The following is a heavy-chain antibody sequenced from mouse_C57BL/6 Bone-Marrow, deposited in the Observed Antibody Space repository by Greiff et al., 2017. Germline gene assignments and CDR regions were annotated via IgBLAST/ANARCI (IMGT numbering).Heavy chain of an antibody. Sequence: VQLQQSGAELARPGASVKLSCKASGYTFTSYGISWVKQRTGQGLEWIGEIYPRSGSTYYNEKFKGKVTLTADNSSSTAYIALRSLTDDDAAVYFGARFFLLPGAYWGQGTLVTVSA. D-gene: IGHD1-1*01. CDR2: IYPRSGST. V-gene: IGHV1-81*01. J-gene: IGHJ3*01. CDR1: GYTFTSYG. CDR3: ARFFLLPGAY.